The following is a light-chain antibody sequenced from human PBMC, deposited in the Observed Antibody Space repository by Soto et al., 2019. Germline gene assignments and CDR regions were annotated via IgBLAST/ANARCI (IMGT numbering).Light chain of an antibody. Sequence: DIQMTQSPSSVSASVGDRVTITCRASQGIGNWLVWYQQKEGKAPKLLIYAASSLQSGVPSRFSGSGSGTDFTLTISSLQPEDFAIYYCQQADNFPWTFGQGTKVESK. CDR2: AAS. CDR3: QQADNFPWT. V-gene: IGKV1D-12*01. CDR1: QGIGNW. J-gene: IGKJ1*01.